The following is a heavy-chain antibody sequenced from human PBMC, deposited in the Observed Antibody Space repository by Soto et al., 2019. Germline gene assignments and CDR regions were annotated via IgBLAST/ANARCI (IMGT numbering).Heavy chain of an antibody. V-gene: IGHV3-30-3*01. Sequence: GGSLRLSCAASGFTFSSYAMHWVRQAPGKGLEWVAVISYDGSNKYYADSVKGRFTISRDNSKNTLYLQMNSLRAEDTAVYYCARAIVPYDFWSGGVDYWGQGTLVTVSS. CDR2: ISYDGSNK. J-gene: IGHJ4*02. D-gene: IGHD3-3*01. CDR1: GFTFSSYA. CDR3: ARAIVPYDFWSGGVDY.